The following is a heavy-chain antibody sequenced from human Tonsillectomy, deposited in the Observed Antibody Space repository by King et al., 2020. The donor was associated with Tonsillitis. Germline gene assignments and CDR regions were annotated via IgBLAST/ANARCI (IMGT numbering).Heavy chain of an antibody. V-gene: IGHV5-51*01. D-gene: IGHD2-21*02. CDR3: AGLTVVTVTRFDS. Sequence: DGQLVQSGAEVKKPGESLRISCKGSGYSFATYWIGWVRQMPGKGLEWMGIIYPGDSDARYSPSFQGQVHISADKSISTAYLQWSSLKASDTAMYYCAGLTVVTVTRFDSWGQGTLVTVSS. CDR2: IYPGDSDA. CDR1: GYSFATYW. J-gene: IGHJ5*01.